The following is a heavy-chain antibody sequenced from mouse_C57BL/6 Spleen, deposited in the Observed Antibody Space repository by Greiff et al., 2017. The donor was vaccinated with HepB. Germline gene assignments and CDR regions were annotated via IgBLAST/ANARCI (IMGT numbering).Heavy chain of an antibody. Sequence: EVQRVESGGGLVKPGGSLKFSCAASGFTFSDYGMHWVRQAPEKGREWVAYISSGSSTIYYADTVKGRFTISRDNAKNTLFLQMTSLRSEDTAMYYCARPASGGSSYVGYFDVWGTGTTVTVSS. CDR1: GFTFSDYG. V-gene: IGHV5-17*01. CDR3: ARPASGGSSYVGYFDV. D-gene: IGHD1-1*01. J-gene: IGHJ1*03. CDR2: ISSGSSTI.